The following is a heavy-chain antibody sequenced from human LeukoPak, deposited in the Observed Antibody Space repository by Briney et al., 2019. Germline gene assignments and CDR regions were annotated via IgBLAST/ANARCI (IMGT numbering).Heavy chain of an antibody. CDR2: TYYRSTWYN. D-gene: IGHD2-2*01. CDR1: GDSVSSNSVT. CDR3: ARRLTQYDCFDP. Sequence: SQTLSLTCAISGDSVSSNSVTWNWIRQSPSRGLEWLGRTYYRSTWYNDYAVSVRGRITVNPDTSKNQFSLHLNSVTPEDTAVYYSARRLTQYDCFDPSGQGLLVTVSS. J-gene: IGHJ5*02. V-gene: IGHV6-1*01.